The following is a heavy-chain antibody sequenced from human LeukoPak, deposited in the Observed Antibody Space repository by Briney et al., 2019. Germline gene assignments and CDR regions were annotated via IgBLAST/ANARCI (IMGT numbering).Heavy chain of an antibody. J-gene: IGHJ4*02. Sequence: ASVKVSCKASGYTFTSYYMHWVRQAPGQGLEWMGIINPSGGSTSYAQKFQGRVTVTRDTSTSTVYMELSSLRSDDTAVYYCATTDSSSWYDYWGQGTLVTVSS. D-gene: IGHD6-13*01. CDR1: GYTFTSYY. V-gene: IGHV1-46*01. CDR2: INPSGGST. CDR3: ATTDSSSWYDY.